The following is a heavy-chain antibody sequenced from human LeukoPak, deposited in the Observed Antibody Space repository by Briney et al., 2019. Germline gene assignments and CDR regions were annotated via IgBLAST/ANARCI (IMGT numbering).Heavy chain of an antibody. V-gene: IGHV3-48*01. CDR3: ARVTYPQEAFDI. CDR2: ISRSSTTI. CDR1: GSTFSSYS. Sequence: GGSLRLSCAASGSTFSSYSMNWVRQAPGKGLEWVSYISRSSTTIYYGDSVKGRFTISRDKAKSSLYLQMNSLRAEDTAVYYCARVTYPQEAFDIWGQGTMVTVSS. J-gene: IGHJ3*02.